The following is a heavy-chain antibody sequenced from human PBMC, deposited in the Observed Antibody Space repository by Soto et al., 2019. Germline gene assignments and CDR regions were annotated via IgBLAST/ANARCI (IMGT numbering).Heavy chain of an antibody. CDR1: GFTFSSYG. CDR2: FSYVGSNL. CDR3: AKVEWLLQEDYYGMDV. V-gene: IGHV3-30*18. D-gene: IGHD3-3*01. Sequence: PGGSLRLSCAASGFTFSSYGMHWVRQAPGKGLEWVAVFSYVGSNLYYVDSVKGRFTISRDNFKNTLYPQMNSLRAEDTAVYYCAKVEWLLQEDYYGMDVWGQGTTVTVSS. J-gene: IGHJ6*02.